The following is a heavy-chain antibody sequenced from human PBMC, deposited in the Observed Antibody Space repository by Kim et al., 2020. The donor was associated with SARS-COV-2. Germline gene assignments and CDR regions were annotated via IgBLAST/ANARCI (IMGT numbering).Heavy chain of an antibody. CDR1: GYTFTNYG. V-gene: IGHV1-18*01. D-gene: IGHD6-6*01. J-gene: IGHJ6*03. CDR3: ARGTGIAGRQYYYYYMDV. CDR2: ISVYNGNT. Sequence: ASVKVSCKTFGYTFTNYGISWVRQAPGQGLEWMGWISVYNGNTNYAQKLQGRVTMTTDISTSTAYMELRSLRSDDTAVYYCARGTGIAGRQYYYYYMDVWGKGHTVTVSS.